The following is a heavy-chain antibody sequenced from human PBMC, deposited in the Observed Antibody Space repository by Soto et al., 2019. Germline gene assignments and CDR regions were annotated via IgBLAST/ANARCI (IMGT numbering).Heavy chain of an antibody. CDR1: GFTFSSYA. CDR3: AKDRRPRWSFDY. D-gene: IGHD2-15*01. V-gene: IGHV3-23*01. CDR2: ISGSGGST. J-gene: IGHJ4*02. Sequence: GSLRLSCAASGFTFSSYAMSWVRQAPGKGLEWVSAISGSGGSTYYADSVKGRFTISRDNSKNTLYLQMNSLRAEDTAVYYCAKDRRPRWSFDYWGQGTLVTVSS.